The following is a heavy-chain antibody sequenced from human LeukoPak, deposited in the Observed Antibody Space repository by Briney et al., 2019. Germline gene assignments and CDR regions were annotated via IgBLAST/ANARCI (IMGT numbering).Heavy chain of an antibody. J-gene: IGHJ3*02. Sequence: GGSLRLSCAASGFTFSNYWMHWVRQAPGKGLVWVSRVHGDGYTTIYADSVQGRFTISRDNAKNQVYLQMNSLRAEDMALYYCATGIITAYEIWGQGTMVTVSS. V-gene: IGHV3-74*01. CDR3: ATGIITAYEI. CDR1: GFTFSNYW. D-gene: IGHD5-12*01. CDR2: VHGDGYTT.